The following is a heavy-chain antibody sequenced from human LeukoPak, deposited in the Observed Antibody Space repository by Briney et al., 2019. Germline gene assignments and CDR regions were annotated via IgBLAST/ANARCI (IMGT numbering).Heavy chain of an antibody. CDR1: GGSFSGSY. V-gene: IGHV4-34*01. J-gene: IGHJ4*02. D-gene: IGHD3-22*01. Sequence: SETLPLPCAAFGGSFSGSYWSWFPQPPGKGLEWIGEINHSGSTNYNPSLKSRVTISVDTSKNQLSLKLCSVTAADTAVYYCASRQPMIGEWGQGTLVTVSS. CDR3: ASRQPMIGE. CDR2: INHSGST.